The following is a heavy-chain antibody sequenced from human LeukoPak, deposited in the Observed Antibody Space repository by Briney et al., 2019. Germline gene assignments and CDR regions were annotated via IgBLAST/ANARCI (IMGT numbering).Heavy chain of an antibody. CDR1: GYMFISYY. J-gene: IGHJ4*02. CDR2: INPSGTST. Sequence: ASVKVSCKASGYMFISYYMHWVRQAPGQGLEWMGRINPSGTSTSYAQKFQGRVTVTRDTSTSTLYMELGSLTSEDTALYYCARAHTSAPGTLFDYWGQGTLVTVSS. CDR3: ARAHTSAPGTLFDY. V-gene: IGHV1-46*01.